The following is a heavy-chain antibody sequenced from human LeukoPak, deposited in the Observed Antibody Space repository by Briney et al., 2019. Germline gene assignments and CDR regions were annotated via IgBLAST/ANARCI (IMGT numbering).Heavy chain of an antibody. CDR2: IYTSGST. J-gene: IGHJ4*02. Sequence: SQTLSLTCTVSGDSISSGSYYWSWIRQPAGKGLEWIGRIYTSGSTNYNPSLKSRVTISVDTSKNQFSLKLSSVTAADTAVYYCARDRYGGADYWGQGTLVTVSS. V-gene: IGHV4-61*02. CDR3: ARDRYGGADY. CDR1: GDSISSGSYY. D-gene: IGHD2-21*01.